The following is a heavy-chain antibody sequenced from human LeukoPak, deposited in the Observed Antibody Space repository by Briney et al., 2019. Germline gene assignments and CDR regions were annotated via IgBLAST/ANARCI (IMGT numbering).Heavy chain of an antibody. CDR2: INLNSGGT. CDR1: GYXFTDYY. V-gene: IGHV1-2*02. Sequence: EASVKVYCKASGYXFTDYYIHWVRQAPGQGLEWMGWINLNSGGTNFAQRFQGRVTMTRDTSISTAYMDLSRLISDDTAVYYCARDAGYCTGGSCWYFDHWGQGTLVTVSS. J-gene: IGHJ4*02. D-gene: IGHD2-15*01. CDR3: ARDAGYCTGGSCWYFDH.